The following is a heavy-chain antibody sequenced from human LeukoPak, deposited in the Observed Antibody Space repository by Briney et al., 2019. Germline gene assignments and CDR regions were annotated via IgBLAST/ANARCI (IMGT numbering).Heavy chain of an antibody. Sequence: GASVKVSCKASGGTFSSYAISWVRQAPGQGLEWMGGIIPIFGTANYAQKFQGRVTITAGESTSTAYMELSSLRFEDTAVYYCARASRITMIVVAPQAAFDIWGQGTMVTVSS. CDR3: ARASRITMIVVAPQAAFDI. V-gene: IGHV1-69*13. J-gene: IGHJ3*02. D-gene: IGHD3-22*01. CDR1: GGTFSSYA. CDR2: IIPIFGTA.